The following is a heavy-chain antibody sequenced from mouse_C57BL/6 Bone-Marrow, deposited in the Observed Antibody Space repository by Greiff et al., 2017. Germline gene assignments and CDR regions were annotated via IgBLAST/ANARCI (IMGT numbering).Heavy chain of an antibody. CDR1: GFNINAYY. Sequence: EVQLQQSGAELVKPGASVKLSCTASGFNINAYYMHWVKQRTEQGLEWIGRIGPEDGETKSAPKYQGKATITADTSSNTAYLKLSSLTSEDTAVYYCARRDGTYFFDYWGQGTTLTVSS. CDR3: ARRDGTYFFDY. V-gene: IGHV14-2*01. D-gene: IGHD2-3*01. CDR2: IGPEDGET. J-gene: IGHJ2*01.